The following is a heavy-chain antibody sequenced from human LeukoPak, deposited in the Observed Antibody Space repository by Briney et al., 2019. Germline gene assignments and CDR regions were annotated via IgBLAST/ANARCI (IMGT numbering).Heavy chain of an antibody. CDR1: GYSFTNYW. CDR3: ARSVAAAGNGYFDY. Sequence: GESLKISCKGSGYSFTNYWSGWVRQMPGKGLEYMGVIYPGDSDTRYSPSFQGQVTISAHKSISTAYLQWSSLKASDTAIYYCARSVAAAGNGYFDYWGQGTLVTVSS. J-gene: IGHJ4*02. D-gene: IGHD6-13*01. CDR2: IYPGDSDT. V-gene: IGHV5-51*01.